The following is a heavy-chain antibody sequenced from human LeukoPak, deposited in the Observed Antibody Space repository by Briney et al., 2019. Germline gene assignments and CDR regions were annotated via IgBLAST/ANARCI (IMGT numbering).Heavy chain of an antibody. CDR3: ARGNILTGYCFDF. D-gene: IGHD3-9*01. Sequence: SETLSLTCAVYGGSITGYYWSWIRQAPGRGLEWVGEIHYTGATSYNPSLKSRATISTDTSKNQFSLRLSSVTAADTAVYYCARGNILTGYCFDFWGQGTLVTVSS. J-gene: IGHJ4*02. CDR1: GGSITGYY. CDR2: IHYTGAT. V-gene: IGHV4-34*01.